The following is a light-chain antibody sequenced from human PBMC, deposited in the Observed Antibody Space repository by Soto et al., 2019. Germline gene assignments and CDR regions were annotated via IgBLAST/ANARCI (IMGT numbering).Light chain of an antibody. CDR3: QSYDSSLSGSV. CDR1: SSDVGGYNY. V-gene: IGLV2-14*01. J-gene: IGLJ1*01. CDR2: EVS. Sequence: QSALTQPASVSGSPGQSITISCTGTSSDVGGYNYVSWYQQHPGKAPKLMIYEVSNRPSGVSNRFSGSKSGNTPSLTISGLQAEDEADYYCQSYDSSLSGSVFGPGTKGTV.